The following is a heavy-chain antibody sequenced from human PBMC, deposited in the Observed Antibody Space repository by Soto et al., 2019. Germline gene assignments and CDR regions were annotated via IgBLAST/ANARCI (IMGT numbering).Heavy chain of an antibody. CDR2: ISYDGSNK. Sequence: GSLRLSCAASGFTFSSYAMHWVRQAPGKGLEWVAVISYDGSNKYYADSVKGRFTISRDNSKNTLYLQMNSLRAEDTAVYYCATLYDILPGYYARAMRHFFRFRMDVWGQGTTVTVSS. CDR1: GFTFSSYA. J-gene: IGHJ6*02. CDR3: ATLYDILPGYYARAMRHFFRFRMDV. D-gene: IGHD3-9*01. V-gene: IGHV3-30-3*01.